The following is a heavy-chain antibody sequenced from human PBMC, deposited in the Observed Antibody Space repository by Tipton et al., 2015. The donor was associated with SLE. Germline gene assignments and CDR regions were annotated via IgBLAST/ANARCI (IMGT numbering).Heavy chain of an antibody. J-gene: IGHJ5*02. CDR1: GGSISSGSYY. CDR3: ARHDSDGRFDP. V-gene: IGHV4-39*01. D-gene: IGHD3-22*01. CDR2: IFYSGST. Sequence: TLSLTCTVSGGSISSGSYYWGWIRQPPGKGLEWIGSIFYSGSTYYNPPLKSRVTISIDTSKNQFSMKVNSVTAADTAVYYCARHDSDGRFDPWGQGTLVTVSS.